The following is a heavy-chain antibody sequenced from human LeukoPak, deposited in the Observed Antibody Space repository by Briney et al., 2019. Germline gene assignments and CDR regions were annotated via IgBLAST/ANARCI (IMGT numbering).Heavy chain of an antibody. J-gene: IGHJ4*02. D-gene: IGHD5-18*01. Sequence: GGSLRLSCAASGFTFSNYSMNWVRQAPGKGLEWVSYISSSSSTIYYADSVKGRFTISRDNAKNSLYLQMNSLRAEDTAVYYCARDYRGYSYGYFGYWGQGTLVTVSS. CDR3: ARDYRGYSYGYFGY. V-gene: IGHV3-48*01. CDR1: GFTFSNYS. CDR2: ISSSSSTI.